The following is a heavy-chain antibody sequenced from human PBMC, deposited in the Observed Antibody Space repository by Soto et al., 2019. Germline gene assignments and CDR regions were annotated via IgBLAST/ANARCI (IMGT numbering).Heavy chain of an antibody. V-gene: IGHV3-15*07. CDR2: IKSKTDGGTT. J-gene: IGHJ4*02. CDR1: GFTFSNAW. CDR3: TTEGEVIRFLEWLLD. Sequence: PVGSLRLSCAASGFTFSNAWMNWVRQAPGKGLEWVGRIKSKTDGGTTDYAAPVKGRFTISRDDSKNTLYLQMNSLKTEDTAVYYCTTEGEVIRFLEWLLDWGQGTLVTVSS. D-gene: IGHD3-3*01.